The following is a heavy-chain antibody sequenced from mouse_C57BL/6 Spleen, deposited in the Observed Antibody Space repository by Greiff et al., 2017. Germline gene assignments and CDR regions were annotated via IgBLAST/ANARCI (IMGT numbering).Heavy chain of an antibody. CDR1: GYTFTSYW. D-gene: IGHD1-1*01. Sequence: QVQLQQSGAELVRPGTSVKLSCKASGYTFTSYWMHWVKQRPGQGLEWIGVIDPSDSYTNYNQKFKGKATLTVDTSSSTAYMQLSSLTSEDSAVYYCASHYCGSSCGFDYWGQGTTLTVSS. CDR3: ASHYCGSSCGFDY. J-gene: IGHJ2*01. CDR2: IDPSDSYT. V-gene: IGHV1-59*01.